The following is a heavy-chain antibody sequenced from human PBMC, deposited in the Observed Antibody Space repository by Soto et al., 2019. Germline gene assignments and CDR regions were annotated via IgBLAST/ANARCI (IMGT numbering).Heavy chain of an antibody. CDR2: ISGSGGST. CDR3: AKVVRSWLSYDAFDS. CDR1: GFTFSSYA. V-gene: IGHV3-23*01. Sequence: EVQLLESGGGLVQPGGSLRLSCAASGFTFSSYAMSWVRQAPGKGLEWVSAISGSGGSTYYADSVKGRFTISRDNSKNTLYLQMTSLRAEDTAVYYCAKVVRSWLSYDAFDSWGQGTMVNVSS. D-gene: IGHD3-10*02. J-gene: IGHJ3*02.